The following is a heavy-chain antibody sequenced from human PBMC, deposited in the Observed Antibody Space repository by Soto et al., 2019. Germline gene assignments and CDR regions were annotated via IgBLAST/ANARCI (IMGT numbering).Heavy chain of an antibody. J-gene: IGHJ4*02. Sequence: EAQLVESGGGLVQPGGSLRLSCAASGFTLSSYSMNWVRQAPGKGLEWVSYISSHSSTIYYADSVKGRFTISRDNALNSMYLQMNSLRDEDTAVYYCARDGLEWALPGFDCWGQGTLVTVSS. CDR1: GFTLSSYS. CDR3: ARDGLEWALPGFDC. V-gene: IGHV3-48*02. CDR2: ISSHSSTI. D-gene: IGHD1-26*01.